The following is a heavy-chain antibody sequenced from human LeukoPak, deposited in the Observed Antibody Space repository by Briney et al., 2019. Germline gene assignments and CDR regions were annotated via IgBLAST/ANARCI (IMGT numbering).Heavy chain of an antibody. CDR1: GFTFSSYA. V-gene: IGHV3-23*01. CDR2: ISGSGGST. D-gene: IGHD4-17*01. J-gene: IGHJ4*02. CDR3: ARDRKGAVTGTFDY. Sequence: GGSLRLSCAASGFTFSSYAMSWVRQAPGKGLEWVSAISGSGGSTYYADSVKGRFTISRDSAKNSLYLQMNSLRAEDTAVYYCARDRKGAVTGTFDYWGQGTLVTVSS.